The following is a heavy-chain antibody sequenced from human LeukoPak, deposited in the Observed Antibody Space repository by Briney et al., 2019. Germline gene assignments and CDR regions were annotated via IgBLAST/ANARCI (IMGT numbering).Heavy chain of an antibody. CDR3: AELGITMIGGV. J-gene: IGHJ6*04. Sequence: GGSLRLSCTASGFTFSNFGMHWVRQAPGKGLEWVSYISSSGSTIYYADSVKGRFTISRDNAKNSLYLQMNSLRAEDTAVYYCAELGITMIGGVWGKGTTVTISS. CDR1: GFTFSNFG. CDR2: ISSSGSTI. D-gene: IGHD3-10*02. V-gene: IGHV3-48*04.